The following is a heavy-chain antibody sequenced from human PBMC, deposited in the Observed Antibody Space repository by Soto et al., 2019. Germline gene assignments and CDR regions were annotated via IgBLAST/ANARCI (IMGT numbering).Heavy chain of an antibody. V-gene: IGHV3-30*18. Sequence: GGSLRLSCAASGFTFSSYGMHWVRQAPGKGLEWVAVISYDGSNKYYADSVKGRFTISRDNSKNTLYLQMNSLRAEDTAVYYCAKDQNEGITIFGVVNWGQGTLVTVSS. CDR1: GFTFSSYG. J-gene: IGHJ4*02. CDR2: ISYDGSNK. D-gene: IGHD3-3*01. CDR3: AKDQNEGITIFGVVN.